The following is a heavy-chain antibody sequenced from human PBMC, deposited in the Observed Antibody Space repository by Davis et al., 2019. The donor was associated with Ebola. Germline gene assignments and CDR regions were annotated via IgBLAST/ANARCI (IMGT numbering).Heavy chain of an antibody. Sequence: HTGGSLRLSCVVSGFTFSSYWMHWVRQAPGKGLVWVSRIKSDGSTKSYADSVKGRFTISRDNAKNTLYLQMNSLRAEDTAVYYCAREGPSGSYLYWGQGTLVTVSS. CDR1: GFTFSSYW. J-gene: IGHJ4*02. D-gene: IGHD1-26*01. V-gene: IGHV3-74*01. CDR3: AREGPSGSYLY. CDR2: IKSDGSTK.